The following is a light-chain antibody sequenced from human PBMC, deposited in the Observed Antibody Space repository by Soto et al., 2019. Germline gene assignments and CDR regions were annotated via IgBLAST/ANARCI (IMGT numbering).Light chain of an antibody. V-gene: IGLV2-14*01. CDR2: EVT. J-gene: IGLJ2*01. Sequence: VLTQPASVSGSPGQSITISCTGTSSDVGGYNYVSWYQQHPGEVPKLLIYEVTTRPSGVSNRFSGSKSGNTASLTISGLQAEDEADYYCSSYTSDITHVFGGGTKLTVL. CDR1: SSDVGGYNY. CDR3: SSYTSDITHV.